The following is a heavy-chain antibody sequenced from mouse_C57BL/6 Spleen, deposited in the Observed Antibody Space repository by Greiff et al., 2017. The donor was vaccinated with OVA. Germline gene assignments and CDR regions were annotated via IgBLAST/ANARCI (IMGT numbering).Heavy chain of an antibody. J-gene: IGHJ4*01. V-gene: IGHV1-22*01. CDR2: INPNNGGT. CDR3: ASYYGSSSVRAMDY. Sequence: VQLQQSGPELVKPGASVKMSCKASGYTFTDYNMHWVKQSHGKSLEWIGYINPNNGGTSYNQKFKGKATLTVNKSSSTAYMELRSLTSEDSAVYYCASYYGSSSVRAMDYWGQGTSVTVSS. CDR1: GYTFTDYN. D-gene: IGHD1-1*01.